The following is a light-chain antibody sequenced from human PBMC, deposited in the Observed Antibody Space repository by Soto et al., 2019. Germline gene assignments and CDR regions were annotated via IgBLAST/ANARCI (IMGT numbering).Light chain of an antibody. Sequence: DLVMTQTPLSSPVTLGQPASISCRSSQSLVHSNGNTYLNWLQQRPGQPPRLLIYKISNRYSGVTGRFSGSGAGTDFTLKISRVETEDVGIYYCVHATHFPPKFGQGNMLEIK. J-gene: IGKJ1*01. CDR1: QSLVHSNGNTY. CDR2: KIS. V-gene: IGKV2-24*01. CDR3: VHATHFPPK.